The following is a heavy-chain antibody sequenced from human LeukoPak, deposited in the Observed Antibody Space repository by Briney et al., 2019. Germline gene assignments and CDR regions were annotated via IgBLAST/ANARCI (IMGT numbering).Heavy chain of an antibody. Sequence: SETLSLSCTVSGASTSHFYWNWIRQPPGKALEWIGYMHNSGSSKHSPSLKSRVTISIDTSKNQFSLQLTSVTAADTAIYYCARSAEWLRNAFDIWGQGTMVSVSS. V-gene: IGHV4-59*01. CDR3: ARSAEWLRNAFDI. CDR1: GASTSHFY. J-gene: IGHJ3*02. CDR2: MHNSGSS. D-gene: IGHD5-12*01.